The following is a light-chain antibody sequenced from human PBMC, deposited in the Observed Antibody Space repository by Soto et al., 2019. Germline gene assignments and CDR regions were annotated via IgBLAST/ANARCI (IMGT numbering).Light chain of an antibody. J-gene: IGKJ4*01. CDR1: QSLLHSNGYIY. CDR2: LGS. CDR3: QQYYSYPLT. V-gene: IGKV2-28*01. Sequence: DVVMTQSPLSLPDTPGESASISCRSSQSLLHSNGYIYLDWYLQKPGQSPQPLIYLGSHRASGVPDRFSGSGSGTDFTLTISCLQSEDFAAYYCQQYYSYPLTFGGGTKVDIK.